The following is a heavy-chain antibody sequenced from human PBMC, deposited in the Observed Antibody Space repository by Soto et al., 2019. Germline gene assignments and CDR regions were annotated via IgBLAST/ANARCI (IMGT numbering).Heavy chain of an antibody. J-gene: IGHJ4*02. CDR2: IYYSGST. CDR1: GGSISSYY. V-gene: IGHV4-39*01. CDR3: ARQHSEGWLRFAYFDY. D-gene: IGHD5-12*01. Sequence: SETLSLTCTVSGGSISSYYWSWIRQPPGKGLEWIGSIYYSGSTYYNPSLKSRVTISVDTSKNQFSLKLSSVTAADTAVYYCARQHSEGWLRFAYFDYWGQGTLVTVSS.